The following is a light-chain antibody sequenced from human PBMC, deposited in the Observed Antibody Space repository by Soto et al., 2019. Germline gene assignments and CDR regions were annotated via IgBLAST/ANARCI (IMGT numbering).Light chain of an antibody. CDR3: QQYQDWPPELT. CDR1: QSVSTK. CDR2: AAS. Sequence: EIVMTQSPATLSVSPGERATLSCRASQSVSTKLAWYQQKSGQAPRLLIYAASTRTTGIPARFSGSGSGTEFTLPISSLQSEDFAVYYCQQYQDWPPELTFGGGTKVEIK. V-gene: IGKV3-15*01. J-gene: IGKJ4*01.